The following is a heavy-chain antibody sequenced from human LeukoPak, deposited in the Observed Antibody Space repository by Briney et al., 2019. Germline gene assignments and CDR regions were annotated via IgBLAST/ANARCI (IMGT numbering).Heavy chain of an antibody. J-gene: IGHJ4*02. CDR3: ARDRHQYDDRGFYLYYFDS. D-gene: IGHD3-22*01. CDR2: FYYSGST. V-gene: IGHV4-59*01. CDR1: GGSISGYY. Sequence: SETLSLTCTVSGGSISGYYWSWIRQPPGKGLEWIGYFYYSGSTNYNPSLKSRVTISVDTSKNQFSLKLSSVTAADTAVYYCARDRHQYDDRGFYLYYFDSWGQGTLVTVSS.